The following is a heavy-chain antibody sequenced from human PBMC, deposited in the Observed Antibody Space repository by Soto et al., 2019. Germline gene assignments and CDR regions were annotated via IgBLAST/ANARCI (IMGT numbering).Heavy chain of an antibody. D-gene: IGHD3-3*01. J-gene: IGHJ5*01. CDR3: ARDQYYDCWSGYSGIRNWFDP. Sequence: AADKVSYLACRYTKNRYYMHWVGQENGQGLEGTGWINPHRGGTNYAQKFQGWVTMTRDKSIGQAYMELSRLRSDDTAVYYCARDQYYDCWSGYSGIRNWFDPRGQGTLVTVSS. V-gene: IGHV1-2*04. CDR2: INPHRGGT. CDR1: RYTKNRYY.